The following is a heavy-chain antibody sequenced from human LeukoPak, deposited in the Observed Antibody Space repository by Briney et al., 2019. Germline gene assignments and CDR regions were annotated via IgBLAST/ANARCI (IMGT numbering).Heavy chain of an antibody. V-gene: IGHV4-34*01. J-gene: IGHJ4*02. CDR1: GGSFSGYY. D-gene: IGHD6-13*01. CDR2: INHSGST. Sequence: SETLSLTCAVYGGSFSGYYWSWIRQPPGKGLEWIGEINHSGSTNYSPSLKSRVTISVDTSKNQFSLKLSSVTAADTAVYYCARPQAAAGGYWGQGTLVTVSS. CDR3: ARPQAAAGGY.